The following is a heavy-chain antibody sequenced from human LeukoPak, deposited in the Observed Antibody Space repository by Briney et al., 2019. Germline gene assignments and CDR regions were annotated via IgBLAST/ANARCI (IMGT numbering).Heavy chain of an antibody. Sequence: SGTLSLTCAVSGGSISSSNWWSWVRQPPGKGLEWIGEIYHSGSTNYNPSLRSRVTISVDKSKNQFSLKLSSVTAADTAMYYCARDPGSESYYLDYWGQGTLVTASS. D-gene: IGHD1-26*01. CDR1: GGSISSSNW. V-gene: IGHV4-4*02. CDR3: ARDPGSESYYLDY. CDR2: IYHSGST. J-gene: IGHJ4*02.